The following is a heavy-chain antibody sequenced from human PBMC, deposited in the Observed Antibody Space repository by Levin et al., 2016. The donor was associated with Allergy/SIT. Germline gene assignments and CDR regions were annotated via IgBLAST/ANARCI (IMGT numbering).Heavy chain of an antibody. CDR3: AKSGSSSFDY. V-gene: IGHV3-23*01. J-gene: IGHJ4*02. D-gene: IGHD6-6*01. Sequence: GESLKISCAASGFTFSSYAMSWVRQAPGKGLEWVSTISTSGGSTYYADSVKGRFTISRDNSKNTLYLQMNSLRAEDTAVYYCAKSGSSSFDYWGQGTLVTVSS. CDR1: GFTFSSYA. CDR2: ISTSGGST.